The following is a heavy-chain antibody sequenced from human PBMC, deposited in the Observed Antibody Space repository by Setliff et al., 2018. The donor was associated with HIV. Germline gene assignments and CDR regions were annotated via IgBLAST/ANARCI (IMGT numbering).Heavy chain of an antibody. J-gene: IGHJ4*02. V-gene: IGHV4-59*01. CDR1: GGSISSYY. CDR2: IYYSGST. Sequence: SETLSLTCTVSGGSISSYYWSWIRQPPGKGLEWIGYIYYSGSTNYNPSLESRVSISVDTSKNQFSLKLKSVTAADTAVYYCARDSDGSSYYLFAHWSQGTLVTVSS. CDR3: ARDSDGSSYYLFAH. D-gene: IGHD3-22*01.